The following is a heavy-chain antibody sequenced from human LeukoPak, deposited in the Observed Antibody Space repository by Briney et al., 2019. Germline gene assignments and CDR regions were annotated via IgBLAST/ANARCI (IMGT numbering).Heavy chain of an antibody. V-gene: IGHV4-39*07. D-gene: IGHD2-2*01. J-gene: IGHJ4*02. CDR3: ASERYCSSTSCYDY. CDR2: IYYSGST. Sequence: SETLSLTCTVSGGSISSSSYYWGWIRQPPEKGLEWIGSIYYSGSTYYNPSLKSRVTISVDTSKNQFSLKLSSVTAADTAVYYCASERYCSSTSCYDYWGQGTLVTVSS. CDR1: GGSISSSSYY.